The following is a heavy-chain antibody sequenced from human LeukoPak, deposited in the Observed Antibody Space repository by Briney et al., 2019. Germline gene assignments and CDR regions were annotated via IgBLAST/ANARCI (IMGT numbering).Heavy chain of an antibody. CDR3: ARAVGTIFGVDSRQQAFDY. D-gene: IGHD3-3*01. Sequence: PSETLSLTCTVSGGSISSSSYYWGWIRQPPGKGLEWIGSIYYSGSTYYNPSLKSRVTISVDTSKNQFSLKLSSVTAADTAVYYCARAVGTIFGVDSRQQAFDYWGQGTLVTVSS. CDR1: GGSISSSSYY. V-gene: IGHV4-39*01. J-gene: IGHJ4*02. CDR2: IYYSGST.